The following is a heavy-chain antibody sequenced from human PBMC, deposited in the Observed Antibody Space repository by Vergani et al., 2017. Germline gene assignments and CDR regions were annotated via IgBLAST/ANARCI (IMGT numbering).Heavy chain of an antibody. CDR1: GDSISSNNC. Sequence: QVQLQESGPGLVKPSQTLSLTCTVSGDSISSNNCWTWVRQPPGKGLEWIGEICHTEDTEYSPSLKSRVTVSVDESRNLFSLRLNSVTAADTAVYYCATIGYRRWGYYFDYWGQGILVTVSS. V-gene: IGHV4-4*02. CDR2: ICHTEDT. CDR3: ATIGYRRWGYYFDY. J-gene: IGHJ4*02. D-gene: IGHD2-2*02.